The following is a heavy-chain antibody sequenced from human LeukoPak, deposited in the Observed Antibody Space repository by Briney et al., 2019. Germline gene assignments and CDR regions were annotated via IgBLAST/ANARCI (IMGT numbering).Heavy chain of an antibody. Sequence: TGGSLRLSCAASGFTFSSYGMHWVRQAPGKGLEWVAFIRYDGSNKYYADSVKGRFTISRDNSKNTLYLQMNSLRAEDTAVYYCAKGRGSLKVYYYYYMDVWGKGTTVTVSS. CDR2: IRYDGSNK. D-gene: IGHD3-16*01. CDR3: AKGRGSLKVYYYYYMDV. CDR1: GFTFSSYG. V-gene: IGHV3-30*02. J-gene: IGHJ6*03.